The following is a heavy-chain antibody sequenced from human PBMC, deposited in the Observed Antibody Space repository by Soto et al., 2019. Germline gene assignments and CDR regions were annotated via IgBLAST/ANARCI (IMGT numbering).Heavy chain of an antibody. J-gene: IGHJ6*02. D-gene: IGHD3-10*01. V-gene: IGHV3-11*01. CDR1: GFTFSDYY. CDR3: ARDYYGSGSYYTYYYYGMDV. Sequence: PVGSLRLSCAASGFTFSDYYMSWIRQAPGKGLEWVSYISSSGSTIYYADSVKGRFTISRDNAKNSLYLQMNSLRAEDTAVYYCARDYYGSGSYYTYYYYGMDVWGQGTTVTVSS. CDR2: ISSSGSTI.